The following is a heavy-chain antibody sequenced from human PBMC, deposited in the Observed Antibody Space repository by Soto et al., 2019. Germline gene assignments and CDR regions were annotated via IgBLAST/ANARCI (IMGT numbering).Heavy chain of an antibody. CDR1: GFTFSDYY. CDR3: ARVSCSSTSCYVGDY. J-gene: IGHJ4*02. Sequence: EVQLVESGGGLVQPGGSLRLSCAASGFTFSDYYMDWVRQAPGKGLEWVGRTRNKANSYTTEYAASVRGRFTISRDDSKNSLYLQINRLKTEDTAVYYCARVSCSSTSCYVGDYWGPGTLVTVSS. CDR2: TRNKANSYTT. D-gene: IGHD2-2*01. V-gene: IGHV3-72*01.